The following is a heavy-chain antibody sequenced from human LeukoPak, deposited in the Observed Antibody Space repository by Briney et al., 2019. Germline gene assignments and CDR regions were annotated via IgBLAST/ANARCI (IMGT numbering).Heavy chain of an antibody. J-gene: IGHJ5*02. CDR3: ARAPYYYGSSGYSTYNWFDP. CDR2: IYHSGST. D-gene: IGHD3-22*01. V-gene: IGHV4-30-2*01. Sequence: SQTLSLTCAVSGGSISSGGYSWSWIRQPPGKGLEWIGYIYHSGSTYYNPSLKSRVTISVDRSKNQFSLKLSSVTAADTAVYYCARAPYYYGSSGYSTYNWFDPWGQGTLVTVSS. CDR1: GGSISSGGYS.